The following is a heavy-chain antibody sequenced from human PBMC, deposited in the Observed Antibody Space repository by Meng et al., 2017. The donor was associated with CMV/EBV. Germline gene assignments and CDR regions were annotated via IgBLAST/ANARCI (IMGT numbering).Heavy chain of an antibody. Sequence: VYGGYFSGYYWSWIRQPPGKGLEWIGEINHSGSTNYNPSLKSRVTISVDTSKNQFSLKLSSVTAADTAVYYCARGGSSSSYYNWFDPWGQGTLVTVSS. CDR1: GGYFSGYY. V-gene: IGHV4-34*01. CDR3: ARGGSSSSYYNWFDP. J-gene: IGHJ5*02. CDR2: INHSGST. D-gene: IGHD6-13*01.